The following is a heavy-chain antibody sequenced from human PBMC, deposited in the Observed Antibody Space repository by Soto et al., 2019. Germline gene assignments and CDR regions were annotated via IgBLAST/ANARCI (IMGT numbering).Heavy chain of an antibody. D-gene: IGHD1-26*01. CDR2: ISADNANT. J-gene: IGHJ4*02. V-gene: IGHV1-18*01. CDR3: ARDRLGATGDY. Sequence: ASVKVSCKASGYTFTSCGISWVRQAPGQGLEWMGWISADNANTNDAQKLQGRVTMTTDTSTSTSYMELRSLRSDDTAVYFCARDRLGATGDYWGQGTLVTAPQ. CDR1: GYTFTSCG.